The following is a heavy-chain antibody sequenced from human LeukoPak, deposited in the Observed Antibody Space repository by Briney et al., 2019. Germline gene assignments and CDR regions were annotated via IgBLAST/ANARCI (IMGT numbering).Heavy chain of an antibody. CDR2: INHSGST. J-gene: IGHJ4*02. CDR1: GGSFSGYY. Sequence: PSETLSLTCAVYGGSFSGYYGSWIRQPPGKGLEWIGEINHSGSTNYNPSLKSRVTISVDTSKNQFSLKLSSVTAADTAVYYCARGVGATGGWGQGTLVTVSS. D-gene: IGHD1-26*01. V-gene: IGHV4-34*01. CDR3: ARGVGATGG.